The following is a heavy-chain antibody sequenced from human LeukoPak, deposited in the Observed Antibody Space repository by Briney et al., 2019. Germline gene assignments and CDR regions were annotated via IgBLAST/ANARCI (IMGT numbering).Heavy chain of an antibody. D-gene: IGHD3-10*01. Sequence: GESLKISCKGSGYSFTSYWISWVRQMPGKGLGWMGRIDPSDSYTNYSPSFQGHVTISADKSISTAYLQWSSLKASDTAMYYCARHTYYYGSGSYYIAIDYWGQGTLVTVSS. J-gene: IGHJ4*02. CDR1: GYSFTSYW. V-gene: IGHV5-10-1*01. CDR3: ARHTYYYGSGSYYIAIDY. CDR2: IDPSDSYT.